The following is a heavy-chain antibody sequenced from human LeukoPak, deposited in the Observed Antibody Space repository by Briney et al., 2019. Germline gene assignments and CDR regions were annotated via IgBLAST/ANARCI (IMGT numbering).Heavy chain of an antibody. CDR2: IYYSGST. D-gene: IGHD3-9*01. CDR3: ARHGYYDILTGYYYYYGMDV. J-gene: IGHJ6*02. CDR1: GGSISSYY. Sequence: SETLSLTCTVSGGSISSYYWSWIRQPPGKGLEWIGYIYYSGSTNYNPSLKSRVTISEDTSKNQFSLKLSSVTAADTAVYYCARHGYYDILTGYYYYYGMDVWGQGTTVTVSS. V-gene: IGHV4-59*08.